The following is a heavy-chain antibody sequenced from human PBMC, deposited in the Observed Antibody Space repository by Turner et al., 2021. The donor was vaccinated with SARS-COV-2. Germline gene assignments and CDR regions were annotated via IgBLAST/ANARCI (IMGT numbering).Heavy chain of an antibody. J-gene: IGHJ4*01. Sequence: QLQLQESGPGLLKPSVTLSLTCTVSGGSITTINYQWGWVRQPPGKGPEWVGSIYYTGSTSYNPSLKSRHTISIDTPKNQFSLTLTSVTAAGTAVYYCARVQVTIFGPYYFDYWGHGTLVPVSS. CDR1: GGSITTINYQ. CDR3: ARVQVTIFGPYYFDY. V-gene: IGHV4-39*01. CDR2: IYYTGST. D-gene: IGHD3-3*01.